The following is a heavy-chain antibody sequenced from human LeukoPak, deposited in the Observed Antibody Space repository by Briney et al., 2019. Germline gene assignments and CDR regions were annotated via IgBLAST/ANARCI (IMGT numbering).Heavy chain of an antibody. CDR1: GGSISCYY. D-gene: IGHD2-2*01. CDR3: ARMRSRSLGDY. V-gene: IGHV4-59*08. J-gene: IGHJ4*02. CDR2: IYYSGST. Sequence: PSETLSLTCTVSGGSISCYYWSWIRQPPGKGLEWIGYIYYSGSTNYNPSLKSRVTISVDTSKNQFSLKLTSVTAADTAVYYCARMRSRSLGDYWGQGTLVTVSS.